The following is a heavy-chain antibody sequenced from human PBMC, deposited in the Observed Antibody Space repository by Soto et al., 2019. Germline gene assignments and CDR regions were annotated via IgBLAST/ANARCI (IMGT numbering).Heavy chain of an antibody. CDR2: IWYDGSNK. CDR3: ARDDVVVVPAAIMGLSYYGMDV. D-gene: IGHD2-2*01. CDR1: GFTFSSYD. J-gene: IGHJ6*02. Sequence: GGSLRLSCAASGFTFSSYDMHWVRQAPGKGLEWVAVIWYDGSNKYYADSVKGRFTISRDNSKNTLYLQMNSLRAEDTAVYYCARDDVVVVPAAIMGLSYYGMDVWGQGTTVTVSS. V-gene: IGHV3-33*01.